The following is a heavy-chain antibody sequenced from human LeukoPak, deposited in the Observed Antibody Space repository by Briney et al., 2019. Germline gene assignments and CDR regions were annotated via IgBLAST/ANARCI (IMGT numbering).Heavy chain of an antibody. CDR1: GYSFTDYW. V-gene: IGHV5-51*01. J-gene: IGHJ4*02. D-gene: IGHD6-19*01. CDR3: ARVIYSSVWYFLDY. Sequence: GESLKISCKGSGYSFTDYWIGWVRQMPGKGLGWMGIIYPGDSDTRYSPSFQGQVTISADKSISTAYLQWSSLKASDTAMYYCARVIYSSVWYFLDYWGQGTLVTVSS. CDR2: IYPGDSDT.